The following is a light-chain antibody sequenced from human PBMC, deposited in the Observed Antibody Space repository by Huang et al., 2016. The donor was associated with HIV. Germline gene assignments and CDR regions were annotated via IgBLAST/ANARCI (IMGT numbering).Light chain of an antibody. J-gene: IGKJ5*01. V-gene: IGKV3-11*01. CDR1: QSVNSN. CDR2: DAS. Sequence: EIVLTQSPATLSLSPGESATLSCRASQSVNSNLAWYQQRPGQAHRLRIFDASNRATGVPARFSGGGSGADFTLTISGLEPEDFAVYYCQQRSNWPRSITFGQGTRLEIK. CDR3: QQRSNWPRSIT.